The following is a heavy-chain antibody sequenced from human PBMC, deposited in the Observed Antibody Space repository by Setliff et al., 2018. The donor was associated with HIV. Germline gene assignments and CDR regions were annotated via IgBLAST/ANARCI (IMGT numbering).Heavy chain of an antibody. CDR2: VHYSGST. D-gene: IGHD3-22*01. CDR3: ARVPLYYYGNLTEY. CDR1: GLSMSYNY. Sequence: SETLSLTCTVSGLSMSYNYWTWIRQSPGKGLEWIGYVHYSGSTRYNPSLKSRVTISVDTSKKKFSLKLTSVTAADTAVYYCARVPLYYYGNLTEYWGQGTLVTVSS. J-gene: IGHJ4*02. V-gene: IGHV4-59*12.